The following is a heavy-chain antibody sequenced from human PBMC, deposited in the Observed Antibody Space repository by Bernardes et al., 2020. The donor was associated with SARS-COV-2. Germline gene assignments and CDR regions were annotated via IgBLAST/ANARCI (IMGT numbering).Heavy chain of an antibody. V-gene: IGHV4-39*01. CDR2: IYYSGST. J-gene: IGHJ6*02. D-gene: IGHD2-8*01. Sequence: SETLSLTCTVSGGSISSSSYYWGWIRQPPGKGLEWIGSIYYSGSTYYNPSLKSRVTISVDTSKNQFSLKLSSVTAADTAVYYCAGNAHYYYYYGMDVWGQGTTVTVSS. CDR3: AGNAHYYYYYGMDV. CDR1: GGSISSSSYY.